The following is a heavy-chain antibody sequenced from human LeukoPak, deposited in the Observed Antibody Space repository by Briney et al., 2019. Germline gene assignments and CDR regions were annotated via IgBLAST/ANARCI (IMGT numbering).Heavy chain of an antibody. Sequence: PEGSLRLSCAVSVFTYRSYEMNWVRQAPGKGLEWVSYISSSGSTIYYADSVKGRFTISRDNAKNSLYLQMNSLRAEDTAVYYCARDYDFWSGFDYWGQGTLVTVSS. CDR3: ARDYDFWSGFDY. CDR2: ISSSGSTI. D-gene: IGHD3-3*01. J-gene: IGHJ4*02. CDR1: VFTYRSYE. V-gene: IGHV3-48*03.